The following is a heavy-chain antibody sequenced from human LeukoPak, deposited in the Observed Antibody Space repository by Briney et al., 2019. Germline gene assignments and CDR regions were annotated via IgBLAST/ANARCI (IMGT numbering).Heavy chain of an antibody. V-gene: IGHV3-7*01. CDR2: IKQDGSEK. CDR1: GFTFSSYW. J-gene: IGHJ4*02. D-gene: IGHD6-13*01. CDR3: AKDRGSWFALFDS. Sequence: GGSLRLSCAASGFTFSSYWMSWVRQAPGKGLEWVANIKQDGSEKYYVDSVRGRFTIARDNVKNMLYLQMSSLRAEDTAVYYCAKDRGSWFALFDSWGQGTLVTVSS.